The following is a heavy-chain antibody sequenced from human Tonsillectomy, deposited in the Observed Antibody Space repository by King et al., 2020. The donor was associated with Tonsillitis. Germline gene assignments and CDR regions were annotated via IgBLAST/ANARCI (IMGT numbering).Heavy chain of an antibody. CDR3: AREGAYDTCDY. V-gene: IGHV3-33*05. Sequence: VQLVESGGGVVQPGRSLRLSCAASGFIFSNYGMHWVRQAPGKELEWVAVISYDGSNKYYGDSVKGRFTISRDNSKNTLHLQMNSLRAEDTAVYYCAREGAYDTCDYWGQGTLVTVSS. J-gene: IGHJ4*02. D-gene: IGHD5-12*01. CDR1: GFIFSNYG. CDR2: ISYDGSNK.